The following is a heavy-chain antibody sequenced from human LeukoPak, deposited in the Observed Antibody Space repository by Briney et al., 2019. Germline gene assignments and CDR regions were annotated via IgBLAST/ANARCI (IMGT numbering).Heavy chain of an antibody. CDR3: ASLGSSGPIDY. D-gene: IGHD2-8*02. CDR2: INSDGSST. V-gene: IGHV3-74*01. Sequence: GGSPRLSCAASGFTFSSYSMNWVRQAPGKGLVWVSRINSDGSSTSYADSVKGRFTISRDNAKNTLYLQMNSLRAEDTALYFCASLGSSGPIDYWGQGTLVTVSS. J-gene: IGHJ4*02. CDR1: GFTFSSYS.